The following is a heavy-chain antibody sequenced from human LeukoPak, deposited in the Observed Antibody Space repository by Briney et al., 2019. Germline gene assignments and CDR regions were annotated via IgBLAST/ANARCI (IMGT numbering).Heavy chain of an antibody. D-gene: IGHD6-19*01. V-gene: IGHV1-18*01. CDR3: ARVGIAVSGAFDY. J-gene: IGHJ4*02. CDR1: GYTFTSFG. CDR2: ISPYNGNT. Sequence: ASVKVSCKASGYTFTSFGLSWVRQGPGQRLEWMGWISPYNGNTNYAQKLQGRVTMTTDTSTSTAYMELRSLRFDDTDVYYCARVGIAVSGAFDYWGQGTLVTVSS.